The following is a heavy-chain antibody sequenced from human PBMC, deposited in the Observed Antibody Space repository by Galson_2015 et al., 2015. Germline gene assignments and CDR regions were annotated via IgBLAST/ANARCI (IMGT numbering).Heavy chain of an antibody. CDR3: AKETRLAVTTGDIDY. Sequence: SLRLSCAASGFTFSSYAMSWVRQALGKGLEWVSGVSGSGYSSYYADSVKGRFTISRDNSKNTLFLQMNSLGAEDTAIYYCAKETRLAVTTGDIDYWGLGTLATVSS. V-gene: IGHV3-23*01. D-gene: IGHD4-11*01. CDR2: VSGSGYSS. J-gene: IGHJ4*02. CDR1: GFTFSSYA.